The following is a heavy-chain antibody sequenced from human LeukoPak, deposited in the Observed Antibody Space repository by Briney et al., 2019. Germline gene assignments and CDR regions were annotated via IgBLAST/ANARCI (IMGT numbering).Heavy chain of an antibody. CDR2: VHLDGRT. CDR3: AREGGFYRPLDY. CDR1: GCSATSTNW. D-gene: IGHD3-3*01. J-gene: IGHJ4*02. Sequence: PSETLSLTCDVSGCSATSTNWWTCVRQPPGKGLEWIGEVHLDGRTNYNPSLKSRLIMSVDLPENHISLKLTSVTAADTAVYYCAREGGFYRPLDYSGQGTLVTVSS. V-gene: IGHV4-4*02.